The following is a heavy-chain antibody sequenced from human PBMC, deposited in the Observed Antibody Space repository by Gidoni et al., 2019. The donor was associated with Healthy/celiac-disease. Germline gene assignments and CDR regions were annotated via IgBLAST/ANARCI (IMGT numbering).Heavy chain of an antibody. V-gene: IGHV3-9*01. CDR3: AKDILVGAMGGWFDP. Sequence: EVQLVESGGGLVQPGRSLRLSCAASGFTFDDYAMHWVRLAPGKGLEWVSGISWNSGSIGYADSVKGRFTISRDNAKNSLYLQMNSLRAEDTALYYCAKDILVGAMGGWFDPWGQGTLVTVSS. D-gene: IGHD1-26*01. CDR1: GFTFDDYA. J-gene: IGHJ5*02. CDR2: ISWNSGSI.